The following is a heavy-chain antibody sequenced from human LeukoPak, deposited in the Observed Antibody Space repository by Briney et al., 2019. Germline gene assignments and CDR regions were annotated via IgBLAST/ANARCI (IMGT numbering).Heavy chain of an antibody. CDR1: GGSISSSSYY. CDR3: ASPPTRGYSYGPFDY. CDR2: IYYSGST. Sequence: PSETLSLTCTVSGGSISSSSYYWGWIRQPPGKGLEWIGSIYYSGSTYYNPSLKSRVTISVDTSKNQFSLKLSSVTAADTAVYYCASPPTRGYSYGPFDYWGQGTLVTVSS. V-gene: IGHV4-39*01. D-gene: IGHD5-18*01. J-gene: IGHJ4*02.